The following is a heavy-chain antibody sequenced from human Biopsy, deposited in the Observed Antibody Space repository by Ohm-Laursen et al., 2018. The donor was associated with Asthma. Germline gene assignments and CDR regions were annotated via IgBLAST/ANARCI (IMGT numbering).Heavy chain of an antibody. J-gene: IGHJ4*02. CDR2: ISYDGHNQ. V-gene: IGHV3-30*05. CDR3: ARATVAAAGND. CDR1: GFTFRTYG. Sequence: SLRLSCAASGFTFRTYGMHWVRQTPGKGLEWLSSISYDGHNQHYADSVKGRFTVSRDNSKNTVSLEMNSLRRDDTAVYFCARATVAAAGNDWGQGTLVTVSS. D-gene: IGHD6-13*01.